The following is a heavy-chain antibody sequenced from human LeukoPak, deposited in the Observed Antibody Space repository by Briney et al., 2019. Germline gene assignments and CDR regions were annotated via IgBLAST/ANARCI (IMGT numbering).Heavy chain of an antibody. CDR1: GFTLSSNP. V-gene: IGHV3-30-3*01. CDR3: AREIGSSGWAGFFDY. D-gene: IGHD6-19*01. J-gene: IGHJ4*02. Sequence: GRSLRLSCAASGFTLSSNPMHWVRQAPGKGLEWVAVISGDGSGKSDADSVKGRFTVSRDNSKNTLYLQMNSLRTEDTAVYYCAREIGSSGWAGFFDYRGQGTLVTVSS. CDR2: ISGDGSGK.